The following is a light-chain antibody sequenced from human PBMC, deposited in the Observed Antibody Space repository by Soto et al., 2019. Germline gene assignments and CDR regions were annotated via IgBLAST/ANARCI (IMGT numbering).Light chain of an antibody. J-gene: IGKJ5*01. CDR2: DAS. Sequence: EIAMMQSPATRSVSPGEGATLSCGASQSVSSNLAWYQQKPGQAPRLLIYDASNRATGIPARFSGSGSGTDFTLTISSLEPEDFAVYYCQQRSNWPITFGQGTRLEIK. CDR1: QSVSSN. CDR3: QQRSNWPIT. V-gene: IGKV3-11*01.